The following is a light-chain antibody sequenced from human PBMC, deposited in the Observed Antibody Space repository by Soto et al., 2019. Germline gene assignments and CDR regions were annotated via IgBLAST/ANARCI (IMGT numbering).Light chain of an antibody. CDR1: RTVDGNY. Sequence: PGERATLSCRASRTVDGNYLAWYHQKPGQAPRLLIHSASTRAPGIPDRFSASGAGTDFTFTISRLEPEDSAVYYCQQYSASPRTFGPGTKVEIK. CDR2: SAS. CDR3: QQYSASPRT. J-gene: IGKJ1*01. V-gene: IGKV3-20*01.